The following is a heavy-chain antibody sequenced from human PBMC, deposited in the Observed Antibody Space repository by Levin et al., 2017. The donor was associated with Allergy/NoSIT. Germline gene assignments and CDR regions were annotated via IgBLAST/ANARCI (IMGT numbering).Heavy chain of an antibody. V-gene: IGHV4-30-4*01. CDR3: ARVSWYHHFDY. Sequence: SQTLSLPCTVSGGSINGGDDYWSWIRQPPGKGLEWIGYIFYSGSTYYNPSLKSRVAISVDTSKNQFSLKVSSVTAADTAVYYCARVSWYHHFDYWGQGTLVTVSS. CDR1: GGSINGGDDY. D-gene: IGHD6-13*01. J-gene: IGHJ4*02. CDR2: IFYSGST.